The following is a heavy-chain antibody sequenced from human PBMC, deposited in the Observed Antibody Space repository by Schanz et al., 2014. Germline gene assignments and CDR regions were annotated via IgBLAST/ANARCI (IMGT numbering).Heavy chain of an antibody. CDR3: AKTERNED. CDR1: GFIVRSNY. D-gene: IGHD1-1*01. V-gene: IGHV3-23*01. J-gene: IGHJ4*02. CDR2: ISGDHRNT. Sequence: EVQLLESGGGLVQPGGSLRLSCAVSGFIVRSNYMTWVRQAPGKGLEWVSSISGDHRNTFYADSVKGRFTISRDNSKNTLYLQMNSLRAEDTAVYFCAKTERNEDWGQGTLVTVSS.